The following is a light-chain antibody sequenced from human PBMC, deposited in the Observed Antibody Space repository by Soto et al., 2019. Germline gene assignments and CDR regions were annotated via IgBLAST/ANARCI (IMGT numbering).Light chain of an antibody. Sequence: DSVLTQSSDSLALFLCESATINCKSSHNILYSSDNKNYLSWYQQRPGQPPKLLFYWASTRESGVPDRFSGSGSGTHFTLTITSLQAEDVAVYYCQQYYSSPPTFGQGTKVDIK. J-gene: IGKJ1*01. CDR3: QQYYSSPPT. CDR2: WAS. CDR1: HNILYSSDNKNY. V-gene: IGKV4-1*01.